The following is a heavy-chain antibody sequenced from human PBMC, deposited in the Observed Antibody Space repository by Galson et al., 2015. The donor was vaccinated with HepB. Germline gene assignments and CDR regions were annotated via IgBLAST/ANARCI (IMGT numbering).Heavy chain of an antibody. CDR3: ARDGPVAIGSYMDV. V-gene: IGHV1-3*01. J-gene: IGHJ6*03. D-gene: IGHD2-21*01. CDR2: INAGNGNT. CDR1: GYTFTSYA. Sequence: SVKVSCKASGYTFTSYAMHWVRQAPGQRLEWMGWINAGNGNTKYSQKFQGRVTITRDTSAGTAYMELSSLRSEDTAVYYCARDGPVAIGSYMDVWGKGTTVTVSS.